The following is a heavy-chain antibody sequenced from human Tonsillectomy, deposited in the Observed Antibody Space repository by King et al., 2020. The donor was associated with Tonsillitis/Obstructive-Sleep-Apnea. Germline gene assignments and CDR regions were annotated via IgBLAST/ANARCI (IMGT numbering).Heavy chain of an antibody. CDR1: GFSLSTSGVG. Sequence: TLKESGPTLVKPTQTLTLTCTLSGFSLSTSGVGVGWIRQPPGEALEWLALIYWDDDKRYSPSLKSRLTITKDTSKNQVVLTMTNMDPVDTATYYCAHGKTSMSFDYWGQGTLVTVSS. V-gene: IGHV2-5*02. J-gene: IGHJ4*02. CDR3: AHGKTSMSFDY. CDR2: IYWDDDK. D-gene: IGHD5-18*01.